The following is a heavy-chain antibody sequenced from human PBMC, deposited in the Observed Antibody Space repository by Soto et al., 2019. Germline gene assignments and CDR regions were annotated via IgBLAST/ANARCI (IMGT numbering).Heavy chain of an antibody. D-gene: IGHD3-16*01. J-gene: IGHJ4*02. V-gene: IGHV4-39*01. Sequence: QLQLQESGPGLVKTSETLSLTCTVSGDFISTSNSYWGWIRQPPGKGLEWIGTIHFSGTSYYNPSLKSRVTLSVDTSKNQFSLRLTSVTAADTALYFCASSPYTVAVIDYWGQGTLVTVSS. CDR1: GDFISTSNSY. CDR2: IHFSGTS. CDR3: ASSPYTVAVIDY.